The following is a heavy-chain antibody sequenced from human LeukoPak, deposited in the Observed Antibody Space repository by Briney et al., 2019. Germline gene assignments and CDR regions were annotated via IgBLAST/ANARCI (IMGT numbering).Heavy chain of an antibody. CDR1: GYTLTSYD. J-gene: IGHJ6*02. CDR2: MNPNSGNT. CDR3: ARTLRGGNHVRVYYYGMDV. Sequence: ASVKVSCKASGYTLTSYDINWVRQATGQGLEWMGWMNPNSGNTGYAQKFQGRVTMTRNTSISTAYMELSSLRSEDTAVYYCARTLRGGNHVRVYYYGMDVWGQGTTVTVSS. D-gene: IGHD3-10*01. V-gene: IGHV1-8*01.